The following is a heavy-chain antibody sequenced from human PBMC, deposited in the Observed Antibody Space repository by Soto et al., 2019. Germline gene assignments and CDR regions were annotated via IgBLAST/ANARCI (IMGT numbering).Heavy chain of an antibody. J-gene: IGHJ4*02. CDR3: ARIAGNDFWNNFDN. V-gene: IGHV4-59*01. CDR1: GGSISSFY. D-gene: IGHD3-3*01. CDR2: ISYSGST. Sequence: SETLSLTCTVSGGSISSFYWTWIRQPPGKGLEWIGYISYSGSTNYNPPLKSRVTISLDTSKTHFSLKLSSVTAADTAVYYCARIAGNDFWNNFDNWGQGTLVTVSS.